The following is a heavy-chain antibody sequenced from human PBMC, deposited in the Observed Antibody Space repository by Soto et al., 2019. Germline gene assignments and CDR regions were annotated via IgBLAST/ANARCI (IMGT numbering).Heavy chain of an antibody. CDR2: INTYNGNT. J-gene: IGHJ5*02. Sequence: QVHLVQSGAEVKKPGASVKVSCKASGYTFTNYGISWVRQAPGQGLEWMGWINTYNGNTNHAQKLQGRVTMTTDTSTSTAYMELRSLRSDDTAVYYCARGVGSGTYYNQYNWFDPWGKGTLVTASS. D-gene: IGHD3-10*01. CDR1: GYTFTNYG. CDR3: ARGVGSGTYYNQYNWFDP. V-gene: IGHV1-18*01.